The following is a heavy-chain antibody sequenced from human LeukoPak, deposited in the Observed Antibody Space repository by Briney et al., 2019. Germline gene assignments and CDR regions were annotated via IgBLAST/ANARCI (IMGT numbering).Heavy chain of an antibody. CDR2: ISWNSGSI. Sequence: SGGSLRLSCAASGFTLDDYAMPWVRQAPGKGLEWVSGISWNSGSIGYADSVKGRFTISRDNAKNSLYLQMNSLRAEDTAVYYCARDLRGGIAAAETLDYWGQGTLVTVSS. J-gene: IGHJ4*02. V-gene: IGHV3-9*01. CDR1: GFTLDDYA. CDR3: ARDLRGGIAAAETLDY. D-gene: IGHD6-13*01.